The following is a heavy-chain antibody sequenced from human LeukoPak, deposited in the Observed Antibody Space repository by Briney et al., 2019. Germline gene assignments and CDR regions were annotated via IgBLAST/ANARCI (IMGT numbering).Heavy chain of an antibody. CDR2: ISSSSSYI. CDR3: ARAPDVPMIVCAPSVFDY. J-gene: IGHJ4*02. CDR1: GFTFSSYG. D-gene: IGHD3-22*01. Sequence: GGSLRLSCAASGFTFSSYGMSWVRQAPGKGLEWVSSISSSSSYIYYADSVKGRFTISRDNAKNSLYLQMNSPRDEDTAVYYSARAPDVPMIVCAPSVFDYWGQGTLVTVSS. V-gene: IGHV3-21*01.